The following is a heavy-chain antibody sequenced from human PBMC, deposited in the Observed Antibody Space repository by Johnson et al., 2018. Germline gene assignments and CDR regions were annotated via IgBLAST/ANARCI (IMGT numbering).Heavy chain of an antibody. CDR2: ISYDGSNK. J-gene: IGHJ1*01. CDR3: AKDGESGSRVTTRYFQH. CDR1: GFTFSSYG. V-gene: IGHV3-30*18. Sequence: QVQLVESGGGVVQPGRSLRLSCAASGFTFSSYGMHWVRQAPGKGLEWVAVISYDGSNKYYADSVKGRFTISRDNSKNTLYMQMHSRRAEETAVDYCAKDGESGSRVTTRYFQHWGQGTLVTVSS. D-gene: IGHD4-17*01.